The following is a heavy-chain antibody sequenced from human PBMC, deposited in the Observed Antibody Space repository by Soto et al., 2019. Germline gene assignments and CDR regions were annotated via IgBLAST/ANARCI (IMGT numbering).Heavy chain of an antibody. Sequence: QVQLQQWGAGLLKPSETLSLTCAVSGASFSGYYWTWIRQPPGKGLEWIGEITHSGSTNYNPSLKSRVIISVDTSKNQFSLKLSSVTAADTAVYYCARGPYYFGSAALFPYFDYWGQGTLVTVSS. CDR2: ITHSGST. V-gene: IGHV4-34*01. J-gene: IGHJ4*02. D-gene: IGHD3-10*01. CDR1: GASFSGYY. CDR3: ARGPYYFGSAALFPYFDY.